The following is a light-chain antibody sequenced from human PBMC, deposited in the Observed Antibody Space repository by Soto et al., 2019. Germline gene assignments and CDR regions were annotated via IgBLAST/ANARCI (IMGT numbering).Light chain of an antibody. CDR1: QDIRNY. J-gene: IGKJ3*01. Sequence: DIPMTQSPSSLSASVGDRVTMTCRASQDIRNYVAWYQQKPGEVPKLLIYAASTLQSGVPARFSGGSFGTDFTLTISSLRPEDVATYYCQRYHSALLTFGPGTKVDLK. V-gene: IGKV1-27*01. CDR2: AAS. CDR3: QRYHSALLT.